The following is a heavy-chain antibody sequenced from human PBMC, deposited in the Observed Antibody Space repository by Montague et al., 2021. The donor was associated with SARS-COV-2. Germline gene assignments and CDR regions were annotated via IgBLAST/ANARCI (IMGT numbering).Heavy chain of an antibody. V-gene: IGHV4-4*07. J-gene: IGHJ4*02. Sequence: SETLSLTCTVSGGSITSYYWSWIRQTAGKGLECIWLIYTSGSTNYNPSLKSRVTMSVDTSRKQFSLKLTSVTAADTAVYFCARGMIRGVTTPFDDWGQGSQVTVSS. CDR1: GGSITSYY. CDR2: IYTSGST. D-gene: IGHD3-10*01. CDR3: ARGMIRGVTTPFDD.